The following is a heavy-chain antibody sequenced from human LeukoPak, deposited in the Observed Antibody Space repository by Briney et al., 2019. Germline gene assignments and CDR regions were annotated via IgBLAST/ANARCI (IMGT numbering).Heavy chain of an antibody. J-gene: IGHJ5*02. CDR3: AKDGGAYSSSAGWFDP. CDR2: SSWNSGNI. Sequence: GRSLRLSCAASGFTFGEYAMRWVRQAPGKGLEWVSGSSWNSGNIGYADSVKGRFTISRDNAKNSLYLQMNSLRAEDTALYYCAKDGGAYSSSAGWFDPWGQGTLVTVSS. CDR1: GFTFGEYA. V-gene: IGHV3-9*01. D-gene: IGHD6-6*01.